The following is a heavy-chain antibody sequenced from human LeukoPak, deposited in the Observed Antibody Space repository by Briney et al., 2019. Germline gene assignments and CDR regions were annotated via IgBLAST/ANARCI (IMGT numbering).Heavy chain of an antibody. CDR3: ARERFGSIGLWY. CDR1: GYTFTSYD. Sequence: ASVKVSCKASGYTFTSYDINWVRQATGQGPEWMGWMNPNSGNTGSAQKFQGRVTITRNTSISTAYMELSSLRSEDTAVYYCARERFGSIGLWYWGQGTLVTVSS. CDR2: MNPNSGNT. D-gene: IGHD3-10*01. J-gene: IGHJ4*02. V-gene: IGHV1-8*03.